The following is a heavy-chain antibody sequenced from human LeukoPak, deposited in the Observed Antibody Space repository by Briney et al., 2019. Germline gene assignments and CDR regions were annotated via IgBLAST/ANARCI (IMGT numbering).Heavy chain of an antibody. CDR3: AREEDDILTGIYFDY. Sequence: SVKVSCTASGGTFSSYAISWVRQAPGQGLEWMGGIIPIFGTANYAQKFQGRVTITADESTSTAYMELSSLRSEDTAVYYCAREEDDILTGIYFDYWGQGTLVTVSS. D-gene: IGHD3-9*01. CDR2: IIPIFGTA. V-gene: IGHV1-69*13. J-gene: IGHJ4*02. CDR1: GGTFSSYA.